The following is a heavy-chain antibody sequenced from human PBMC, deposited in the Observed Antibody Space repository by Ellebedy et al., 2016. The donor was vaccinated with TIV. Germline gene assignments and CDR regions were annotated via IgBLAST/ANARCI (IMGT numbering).Heavy chain of an antibody. Sequence: SVKVSXXASGGTFSSYGFSWVRQAPGQGLEWMGGIIPIFGTAKYAQKFQGRVTITADEPTSTAYMELSSLRSEDTAVYYCARDPKPYPGDYGMDVWGQGTTVTVSS. V-gene: IGHV1-69*13. CDR2: IIPIFGTA. J-gene: IGHJ6*02. D-gene: IGHD1-14*01. CDR3: ARDPKPYPGDYGMDV. CDR1: GGTFSSYG.